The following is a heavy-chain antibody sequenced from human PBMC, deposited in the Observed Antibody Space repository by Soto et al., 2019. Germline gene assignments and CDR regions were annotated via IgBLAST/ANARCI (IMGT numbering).Heavy chain of an antibody. D-gene: IGHD4-4*01. CDR1: GYIFTSYS. V-gene: IGHV1-3*04. J-gene: IGHJ5*02. Sequence: ASVKVSCKASGYIFTSYSIHWVRQAPGQRLEWMGWINTDNGDTKYSQKFQGRVTISRDTSASTAYMELSSLRSEDTAVYYCAREPYSKENWFDPWGQGTLVTVSS. CDR2: INTDNGDT. CDR3: AREPYSKENWFDP.